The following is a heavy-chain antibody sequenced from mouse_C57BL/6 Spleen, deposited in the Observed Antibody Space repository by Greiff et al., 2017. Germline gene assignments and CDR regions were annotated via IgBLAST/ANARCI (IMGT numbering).Heavy chain of an antibody. CDR1: GYTLTSYW. D-gene: IGHD1-1*01. J-gene: IGHJ2*01. Sequence: VQLLQPGTELVKPGASVKLSCKASGYTLTSYWMHWVKQRPGQGLEWIGNINPSNGGTNYNEKFKSKATLTVDKSSSTAYMQLSSLTSEDSAVYYCARSPDYYGSSPYFDYWGQGTTLTVSS. CDR2: INPSNGGT. V-gene: IGHV1-53*01. CDR3: ARSPDYYGSSPYFDY.